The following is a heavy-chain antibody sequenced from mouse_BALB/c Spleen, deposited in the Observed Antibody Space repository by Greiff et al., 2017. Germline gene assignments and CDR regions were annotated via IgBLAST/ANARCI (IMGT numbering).Heavy chain of an antibody. D-gene: IGHD2-1*01. CDR3: AREEDGNYGAMDY. CDR2: ISSGGST. CDR1: GFTFSSYA. J-gene: IGHJ4*01. Sequence: EVKLVESGGGLVKPGGSLKLSCAASGFTFSSYAMSWVRQTPEKRLEWVASISSGGSTYYPDSVKGRFTISRDNARNTLYLQMSSLRSEDTAMYYCAREEDGNYGAMDYWGQGTSVTVSS. V-gene: IGHV5-6-5*01.